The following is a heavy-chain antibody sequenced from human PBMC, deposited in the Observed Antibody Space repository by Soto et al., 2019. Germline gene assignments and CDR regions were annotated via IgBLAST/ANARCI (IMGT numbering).Heavy chain of an antibody. D-gene: IGHD3-10*01. CDR2: ISYDGSNK. V-gene: IGHV3-30-3*01. J-gene: IGHJ6*02. Sequence: GGSLRLSCAASGFTFSSYAMHWVRQAPRKGLEWVAVISYDGSNKYYADSVKGRFTISRDNSKNTLYLQMNSLRAEDTAGYYCARDPVWYYYYYYGMDVWGQGTTVTVSS. CDR1: GFTFSSYA. CDR3: ARDPVWYYYYYYGMDV.